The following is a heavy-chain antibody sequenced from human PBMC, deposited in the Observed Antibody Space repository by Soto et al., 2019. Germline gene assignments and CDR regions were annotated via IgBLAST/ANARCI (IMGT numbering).Heavy chain of an antibody. J-gene: IGHJ4*02. CDR3: TKDGDSADYGY. Sequence: QVHLVQSGPEVKRPGSSVKVSCKASGDTFGRNAIHWVRQAPGQGLEWMGGIIPMLPTTNYAQKFKGRLTTYANKSTGTAYMEMTSLRSEDTAVYYCTKDGDSADYGYWGQGTLVTVSS. CDR1: GDTFGRNA. V-gene: IGHV1-69*06. D-gene: IGHD2-21*01. CDR2: IIPMLPTT.